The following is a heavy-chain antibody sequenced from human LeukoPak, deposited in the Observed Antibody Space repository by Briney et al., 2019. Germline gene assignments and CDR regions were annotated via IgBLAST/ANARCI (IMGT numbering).Heavy chain of an antibody. D-gene: IGHD6-19*01. J-gene: IGHJ4*02. V-gene: IGHV3-30*03. CDR2: ISYDGSNK. Sequence: GGSLRLSCAASGFTFSSYGMHWARQAPGKGLEWVAVISYDGSNKYYADSVKGRFTISRDNSKNTLYLQMNSLRAEDTAVYYCAREWYSGYPLQWLVHGEDYWGQGTLVTVSS. CDR3: AREWYSGYPLQWLVHGEDY. CDR1: GFTFSSYG.